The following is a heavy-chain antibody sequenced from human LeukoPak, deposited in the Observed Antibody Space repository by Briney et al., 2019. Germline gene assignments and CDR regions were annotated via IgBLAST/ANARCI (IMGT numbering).Heavy chain of an antibody. Sequence: SETLSLTCTVSGGSISSGGYYWSWIRQPPGKGLEWIGEINHSGSTNYNPSLKSRVTISVDTSKNQFSLKLSSVTAADTAVYYCARGDDYGGNKARSFDYWGQGTLVTVSS. V-gene: IGHV4-39*07. CDR2: INHSGST. CDR3: ARGDDYGGNKARSFDY. D-gene: IGHD4-23*01. CDR1: GGSISSGGYY. J-gene: IGHJ4*02.